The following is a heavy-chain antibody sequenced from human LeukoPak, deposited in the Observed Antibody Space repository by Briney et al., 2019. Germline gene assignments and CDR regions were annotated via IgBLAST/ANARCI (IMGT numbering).Heavy chain of an antibody. J-gene: IGHJ3*01. CDR1: GFTFSSYG. CDR3: AVVAAPLDAFDV. Sequence: GRSLRLSCAASGFTFSSYGMHWVRQAPGKGLEWVAVISYDGSNKYYADSGKGRFTISRDNSKNTLYLQMNSLRAEDTAVYYCAVVAAPLDAFDVWAKGQWSPSLQ. D-gene: IGHD2-15*01. CDR2: ISYDGSNK. V-gene: IGHV3-30*03.